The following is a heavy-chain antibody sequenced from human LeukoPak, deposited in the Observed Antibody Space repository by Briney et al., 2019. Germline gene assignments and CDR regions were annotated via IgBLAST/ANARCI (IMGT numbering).Heavy chain of an antibody. CDR1: GYTFTGYY. CDR3: ARGDFWSDYYYYFDY. Sequence: ASVKVSCKASGYTFTGYYMHWVRQAPGQGLEWMGWINPNSGGTNYAQKFQGRVTMTRDTSISTAYMELSRLRSDDTAVYYCARGDFWSDYYYYFDYWGQGTLVTVSS. J-gene: IGHJ4*02. V-gene: IGHV1-2*02. D-gene: IGHD3-3*01. CDR2: INPNSGGT.